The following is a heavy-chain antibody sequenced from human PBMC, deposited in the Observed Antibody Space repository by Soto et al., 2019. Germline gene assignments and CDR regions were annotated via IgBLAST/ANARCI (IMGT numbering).Heavy chain of an antibody. Sequence: QVQLQESGPGLVKPSQTLSLTCTVSGGSISSGDYYWSWIRQPPGKGLEWIGYIYYSGSTYYNPSLKSRVTISVDTSKNRFSLKLSSVTAADTAVYYCARDVYCSSTSCFSPLVFGYGTYWYFDLWGRGTLVTVSS. CDR2: IYYSGST. CDR1: GGSISSGDYY. D-gene: IGHD2-2*01. J-gene: IGHJ2*01. V-gene: IGHV4-30-4*01. CDR3: ARDVYCSSTSCFSPLVFGYGTYWYFDL.